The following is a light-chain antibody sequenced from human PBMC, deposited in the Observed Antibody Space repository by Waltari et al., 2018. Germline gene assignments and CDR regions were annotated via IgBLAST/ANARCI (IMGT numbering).Light chain of an antibody. CDR1: QSVGNN. CDR2: GAS. Sequence: EIAMTQSPATLSVSPGERATLSCRARQSVGNNLAWYQQKPGQAPRLLIYGASTRATGIPVRFSGSGSGTEFTLTISSLQSEDFAVYYCQQYNNWPPGTFGQGTKLEIK. V-gene: IGKV3-15*01. J-gene: IGKJ2*02. CDR3: QQYNNWPPGT.